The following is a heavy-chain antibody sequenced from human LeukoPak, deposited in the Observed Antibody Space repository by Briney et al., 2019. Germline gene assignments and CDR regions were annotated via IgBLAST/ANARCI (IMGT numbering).Heavy chain of an antibody. CDR3: ARVLEWLSYYYFDY. V-gene: IGHV3-23*01. Sequence: GGSLRLSCAASAFTFSSYDMSWVRQAPGKGLEWVSAISGGGDSTYYADSVKGRFTISRDNSKNTLYLQMNSLRAEDTAVYYCARVLEWLSYYYFDYWGQGTLVTVSS. D-gene: IGHD3-3*01. J-gene: IGHJ4*02. CDR1: AFTFSSYD. CDR2: ISGGGDST.